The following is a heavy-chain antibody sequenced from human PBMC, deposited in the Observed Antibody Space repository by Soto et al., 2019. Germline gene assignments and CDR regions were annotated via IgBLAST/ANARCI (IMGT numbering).Heavy chain of an antibody. CDR1: GFSLSNARMG. J-gene: IGHJ4*02. CDR3: ARILRPGVYYDILTGYDY. Sequence: ESGPTLVNPTETLTLTCTVSGFSLSNARMGVSWIRQPPGKALEWLAHIFSNDEKSYSTSLKSRLTISKDTSKSQVVLTMTNMDPVDTATYYCARILRPGVYYDILTGYDYWGQGTLVTVSS. V-gene: IGHV2-26*01. CDR2: IFSNDEK. D-gene: IGHD3-9*01.